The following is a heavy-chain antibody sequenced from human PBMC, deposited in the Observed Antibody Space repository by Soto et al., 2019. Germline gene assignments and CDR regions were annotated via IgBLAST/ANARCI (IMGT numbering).Heavy chain of an antibody. D-gene: IGHD2-15*01. CDR2: INPNSGDT. Sequence: QVQLVQSGAEVKKPGASVKVSCKASGYTFTGYYMHWVRQAPGQGLEWMGWINPNSGDTNYAQKFQGWVTMTRDTSISTAYMELSRLRSDDTAVYYCARGGTVVTDAFDIWGQGTMVTVSS. J-gene: IGHJ3*02. V-gene: IGHV1-2*04. CDR1: GYTFTGYY. CDR3: ARGGTVVTDAFDI.